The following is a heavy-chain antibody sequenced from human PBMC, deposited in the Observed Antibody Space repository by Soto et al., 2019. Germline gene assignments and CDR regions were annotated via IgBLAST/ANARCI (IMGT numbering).Heavy chain of an antibody. CDR3: AKDLSLCSGTTCSQHDVSAN. V-gene: IGHV3-30*18. Sequence: GGSLRLSCAASGFTFSTYAMHWVRQAPGKGLEWVAVISFDGNSRFYRDSVKGRFTISRDNSKNTLYLEMSSLRVDDTAVYFCAKDLSLCSGTTCSQHDVSANWGQGTLFTVSS. D-gene: IGHD1-7*01. CDR1: GFTFSTYA. CDR2: ISFDGNSR. J-gene: IGHJ4*02.